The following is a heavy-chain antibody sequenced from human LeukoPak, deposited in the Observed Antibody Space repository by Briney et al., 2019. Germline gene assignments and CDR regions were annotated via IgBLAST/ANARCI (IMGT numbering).Heavy chain of an antibody. V-gene: IGHV1-2*02. CDR3: VRDRTKYCSSTSCPLDY. CDR1: GYTFTGYY. J-gene: IGHJ4*02. D-gene: IGHD2-2*01. CDR2: INPNSGGT. Sequence: ASVKVSCNASGYTFTGYYMHWVRQAPGQGLEWMGWINPNSGGTNYAQKFQGRVTMTRDTSISTAYMELSRLRSDDTAVYYCVRDRTKYCSSTSCPLDYWGQGTLVTVSS.